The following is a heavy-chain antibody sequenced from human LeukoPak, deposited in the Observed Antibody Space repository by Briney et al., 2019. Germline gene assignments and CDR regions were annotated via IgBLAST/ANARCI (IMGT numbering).Heavy chain of an antibody. J-gene: IGHJ4*02. CDR1: GFTVSGNY. CDR2: IYSGGTT. D-gene: IGHD4-23*01. Sequence: PGGSLRLSCAVSGFTVSGNYMSWVRQAPGKGLEWVSLIYSGGTTYYADSVKGRFTISRDNSKNTLYLQMNSLRAENMAVYYCARRAGGYSHPYDYWGQGILVTVSS. CDR3: ARRAGGYSHPYDY. V-gene: IGHV3-53*01.